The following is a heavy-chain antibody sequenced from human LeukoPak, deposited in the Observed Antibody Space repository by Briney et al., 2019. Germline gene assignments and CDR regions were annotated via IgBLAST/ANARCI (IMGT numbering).Heavy chain of an antibody. V-gene: IGHV4-39*01. Sequence: SETLSLTCFVSGDSIRGSNYYWAWIRQPPGKGLEWIGSTFYSGNTYYNPSLKSRVTISVDTSKNQFSLKLSSVTAADTAVYYCARLSSGWYFYWGQGTLVTVSS. D-gene: IGHD6-19*01. J-gene: IGHJ4*02. CDR1: GDSIRGSNYY. CDR3: ARLSSGWYFY. CDR2: TFYSGNT.